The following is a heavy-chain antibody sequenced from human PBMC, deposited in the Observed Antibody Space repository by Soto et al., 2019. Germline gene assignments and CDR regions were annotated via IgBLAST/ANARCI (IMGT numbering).Heavy chain of an antibody. CDR2: INQDVSQK. J-gene: IGHJ4*02. Sequence: GGSLRLSCAASGFTFSRCLMAWVRQAPGQGLEWVANINQDVSQKLYVDSVRGRFTISRDNAKNSVYLQMNNLRADDTAVYYCAKIGYNDWDFDYWGQGTLVTVSS. V-gene: IGHV3-7*01. D-gene: IGHD3-22*01. CDR3: AKIGYNDWDFDY. CDR1: GFTFSRCL.